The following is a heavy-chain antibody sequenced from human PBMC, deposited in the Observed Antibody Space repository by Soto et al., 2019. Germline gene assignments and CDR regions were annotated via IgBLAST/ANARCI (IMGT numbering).Heavy chain of an antibody. CDR3: ARRYAGNFDY. V-gene: IGHV4-59*01. CDR2: IYYSGST. Sequence: QVQLQESGPGLVKPSETLSLTCTVSGGSISNYYWSWIRQPPGKGLEWIGYIYYSGSTKYNPSLKSRVTISVDTSKNQFSLKLSSVTAADTAVYYCARRYAGNFDYWGQGTLVTAS. J-gene: IGHJ4*02. CDR1: GGSISNYY. D-gene: IGHD2-8*01.